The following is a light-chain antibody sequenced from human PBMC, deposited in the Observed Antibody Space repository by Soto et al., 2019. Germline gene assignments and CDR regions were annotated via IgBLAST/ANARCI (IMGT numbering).Light chain of an antibody. CDR3: QQYKSYST. V-gene: IGKV1-5*03. CDR2: EAS. J-gene: IGKJ1*01. CDR1: KNINKW. Sequence: DIQMTQSPSTLSASVGDRVTITCRASKNINKWLAWYRQKPGKAPKLLIYEASTLEGGVPSRFSGSGSGTEFTLTISSLQPDDFATYWCQQYKSYSTFGQGTKVDIK.